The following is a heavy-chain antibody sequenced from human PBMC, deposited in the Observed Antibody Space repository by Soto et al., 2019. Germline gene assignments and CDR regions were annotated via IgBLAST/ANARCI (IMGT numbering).Heavy chain of an antibody. V-gene: IGHV4-39*01. D-gene: IGHD5-12*01. CDR1: GVSINSRGYY. CDR3: ARKEDGYNRLFDY. J-gene: IGHJ4*02. CDR2: MFYSGTT. Sequence: SETLSLTCTVSGVSINSRGYYWGWIRQPPGKGLEWIESMFYSGTTYYNPSLKSRITIAVDSSKNQFSLSLSSVTAADTAFYYCARKEDGYNRLFDYWGQGTLVTVSS.